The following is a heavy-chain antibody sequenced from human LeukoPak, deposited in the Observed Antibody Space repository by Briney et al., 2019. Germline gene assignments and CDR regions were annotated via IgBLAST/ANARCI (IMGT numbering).Heavy chain of an antibody. CDR2: IYYSGST. Sequence: SETLSLPCTVSGGSISSYYWSWLRQPPGKGLEWIGYIYYSGSTNYYPSLKSRVTISVDTSKNQFSLKLSSVTAANTAVYYCARHRGGGGSSWYAGDWFDPWGQGTLVTVSS. CDR1: GGSISSYY. J-gene: IGHJ5*02. CDR3: ARHRGGGGSSWYAGDWFDP. V-gene: IGHV4-59*08. D-gene: IGHD6-13*01.